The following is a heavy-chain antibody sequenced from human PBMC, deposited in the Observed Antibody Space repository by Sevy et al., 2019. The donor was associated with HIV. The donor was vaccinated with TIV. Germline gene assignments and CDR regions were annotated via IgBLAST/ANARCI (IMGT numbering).Heavy chain of an antibody. J-gene: IGHJ3*01. D-gene: IGHD3-3*01. Sequence: GSLRLSCAASGFTFNDYNLSWIRQAPGKGLEWVSYISGGSGTISYADSMKGRFTISRDNTKNSLYLQMNSLRAEDTAVYYCARRAISTFTDNAFDFWGQGTMVTVSS. CDR1: GFTFNDYN. CDR3: ARRAISTFTDNAFDF. CDR2: ISGGSGTI. V-gene: IGHV3-11*01.